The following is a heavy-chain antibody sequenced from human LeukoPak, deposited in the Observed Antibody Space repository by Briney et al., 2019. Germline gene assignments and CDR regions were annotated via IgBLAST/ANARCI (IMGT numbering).Heavy chain of an antibody. J-gene: IGHJ4*02. Sequence: PGGSLRLSCAASGFTFSNAWMSWVRQAPGKGLEWVGRIKSKTDGGTTDYAAPVKGRFTISRDDSKNTLYLQMNSLKTEDTAVYYCATRAESRGNYVRAPFDYWGQGTLVTVSS. V-gene: IGHV3-15*01. CDR3: ATRAESRGNYVRAPFDY. D-gene: IGHD1-7*01. CDR2: IKSKTDGGTT. CDR1: GFTFSNAW.